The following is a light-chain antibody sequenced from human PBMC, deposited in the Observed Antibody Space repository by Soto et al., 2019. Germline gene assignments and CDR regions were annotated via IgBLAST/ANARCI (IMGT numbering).Light chain of an antibody. J-gene: IGLJ2*01. CDR3: GSYAGSSIVV. CDR2: EGS. CDR1: SSDVGSYNL. Sequence: QSALTQPASVSGSPGQSITISCTGTSSDVGSYNLVSWYQQHPGKAPKLMIYEGSKRPSGVSNRFSGSKSANTASLTISGLQAEDEADYYCGSYAGSSIVVFGGGTKLTVL. V-gene: IGLV2-23*01.